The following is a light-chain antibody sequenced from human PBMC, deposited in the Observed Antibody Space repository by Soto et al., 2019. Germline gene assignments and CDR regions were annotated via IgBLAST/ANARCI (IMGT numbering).Light chain of an antibody. CDR2: EAS. CDR3: QHRSNWAFS. CDR1: QSVNYY. J-gene: IGKJ3*01. Sequence: EIVLTQSPATLSLSPGERATLSCRASQSVNYYLAWYQQKPGQAPRLLIHEASKRATGIPARFSGSGSGTDFTLTISTLEPEDFAVYYCQHRSNWAFSFCPGTTVDIK. V-gene: IGKV3-11*01.